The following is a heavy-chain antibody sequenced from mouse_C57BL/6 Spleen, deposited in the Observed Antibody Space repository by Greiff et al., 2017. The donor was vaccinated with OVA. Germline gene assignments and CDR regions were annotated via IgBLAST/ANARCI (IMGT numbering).Heavy chain of an antibody. V-gene: IGHV5-17*01. Sequence: EVKLMESGGGLVKPGGSLKLSCAASGFTFSDYGMHWVRQAPEKGLEWVAYISSGSSTIYYADTVKGRFTISRDNAKNTLFLQMTSLRSEDTAMYYCARPGDYGGLYYAMDYWGQGTSVTVSS. CDR2: ISSGSSTI. CDR3: ARPGDYGGLYYAMDY. J-gene: IGHJ4*01. D-gene: IGHD2-4*01. CDR1: GFTFSDYG.